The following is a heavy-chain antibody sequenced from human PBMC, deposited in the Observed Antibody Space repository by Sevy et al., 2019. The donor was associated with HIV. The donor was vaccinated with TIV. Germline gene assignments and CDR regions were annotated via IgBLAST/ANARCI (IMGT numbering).Heavy chain of an antibody. J-gene: IGHJ3*02. CDR2: IGTLKDT. CDR1: GFTFSTYD. V-gene: IGHV3-13*01. CDR3: ARACAAAGGKSGPIDAFDI. D-gene: IGHD6-13*01. Sequence: GGSLRLSCVASGFTFSTYDMHWVRQVKGKGLEGVSGIGTLKDTYYPDSVKGRFIISREDAKNSLYLQMNSLRAGDTAVYYCARACAAAGGKSGPIDAFDIWGQGTLVTVSS.